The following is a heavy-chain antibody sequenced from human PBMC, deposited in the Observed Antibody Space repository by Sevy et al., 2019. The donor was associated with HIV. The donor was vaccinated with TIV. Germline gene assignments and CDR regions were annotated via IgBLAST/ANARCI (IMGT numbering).Heavy chain of an antibody. CDR1: GGSISSYY. CDR3: ARRSGGSYYDFWSAAPSYYYYMDV. V-gene: IGHV4-59*01. CDR2: IYYSGST. D-gene: IGHD3-3*01. J-gene: IGHJ6*03. Sequence: SETLSLTCTVSGGSISSYYWSWIRQPPGKGLEWIGYIYYSGSTNYNPSLKSRVTISVDTSKNQFSLKLSSVTAADTAVYYCARRSGGSYYDFWSAAPSYYYYMDVRGKGTTVTVSS.